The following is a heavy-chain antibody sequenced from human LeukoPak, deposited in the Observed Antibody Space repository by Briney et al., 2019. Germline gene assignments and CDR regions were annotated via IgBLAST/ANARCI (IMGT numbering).Heavy chain of an antibody. J-gene: IGHJ4*02. V-gene: IGHV5-51*01. CDR1: GYIFTSNW. D-gene: IGHD4-23*01. CDR3: ARLTAVVTFDY. CDR2: IYPSDSDT. Sequence: GESLQISCKASGYIFTSNWIGWVRQMPGKGLQWMGVIYPSDSDTRYSPSLQGQVTISADKSISTAYLQWRSLKVSDSAMYYCARLTAVVTFDYWGQGTLVTVSS.